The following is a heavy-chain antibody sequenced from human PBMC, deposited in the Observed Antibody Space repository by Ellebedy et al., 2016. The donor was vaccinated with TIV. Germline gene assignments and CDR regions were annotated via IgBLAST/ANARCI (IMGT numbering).Heavy chain of an antibody. CDR3: ARSNYAWVSA. J-gene: IGHJ5*02. V-gene: IGHV4-30-2*01. CDR2: IYDHGAT. Sequence: MPSETLSLTCVVSGDFLTNGGYSWSWIRQPPGKGLEWIGYIYDHGATYYNPSLKSRLTISVDRSKNQFSLRLTSVTAADTAIYYCARSNYAWVSAWGRGTLVTVSS. D-gene: IGHD4-11*01. CDR1: GDFLTNGGYS.